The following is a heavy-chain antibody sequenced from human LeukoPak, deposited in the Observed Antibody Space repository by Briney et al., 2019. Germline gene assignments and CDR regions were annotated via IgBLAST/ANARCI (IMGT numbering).Heavy chain of an antibody. J-gene: IGHJ5*02. Sequence: ASVKVSCKASGYTFTSYGISWVRQAPGQGLEWMGWINPNSGGTNYAQKFQGRVTMTRDTSISTAYMELSRLRSDDTAVYYCARGRSGSRGWFDPWGQGTLVTVSS. V-gene: IGHV1-2*02. D-gene: IGHD3-10*01. CDR2: INPNSGGT. CDR1: GYTFTSYG. CDR3: ARGRSGSRGWFDP.